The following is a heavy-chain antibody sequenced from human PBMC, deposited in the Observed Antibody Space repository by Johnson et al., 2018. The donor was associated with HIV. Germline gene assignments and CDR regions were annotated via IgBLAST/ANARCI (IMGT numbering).Heavy chain of an antibody. V-gene: IGHV3-20*04. CDR2: ITWNGGST. J-gene: IGHJ3*02. D-gene: IGHD3-10*01. Sequence: VQLMESGGGVVRPGGSLRLSCAASGFTFDDYGMSWVRQTPGKGLEWVSGITWNGGSTAYAESVKGRFTISRDNAKNSLYLQINSLRAEDTALYYCARTLGFGTEDAFDIGGQGTMVTVSS. CDR1: GFTFDDYG. CDR3: ARTLGFGTEDAFDI.